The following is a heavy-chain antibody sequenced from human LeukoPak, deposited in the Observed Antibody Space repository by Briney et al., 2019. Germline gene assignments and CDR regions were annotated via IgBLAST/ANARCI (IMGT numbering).Heavy chain of an antibody. J-gene: IGHJ4*02. V-gene: IGHV3-7*01. Sequence: GGSLRLSCATSGFTFSNYWMSWVPQAPGEGVEWVANINQGGSGKYYLDSVKGRFSISRDNAKNSLFLRMDSLRADDTAVYYCARDRRSSAGSDFWGQGTRVTVSS. CDR2: INQGGSGK. CDR3: ARDRRSSAGSDF. CDR1: GFTFSNYW. D-gene: IGHD6-13*01.